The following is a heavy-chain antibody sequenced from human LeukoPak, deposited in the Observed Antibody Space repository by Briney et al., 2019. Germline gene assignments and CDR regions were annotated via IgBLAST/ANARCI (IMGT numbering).Heavy chain of an antibody. Sequence: SETLSLTCTVSGGSISSYYWSWIRQPPGKGLEWIGEINHSGSTNYNSSLKSRVTISVDTSKNQFSLKLSSVTAADTAVYYCARVTGYMIEDYFDYWGQGTLVTVSS. CDR3: ARVTGYMIEDYFDY. V-gene: IGHV4-34*01. J-gene: IGHJ4*02. D-gene: IGHD3-22*01. CDR1: GGSISSYY. CDR2: INHSGST.